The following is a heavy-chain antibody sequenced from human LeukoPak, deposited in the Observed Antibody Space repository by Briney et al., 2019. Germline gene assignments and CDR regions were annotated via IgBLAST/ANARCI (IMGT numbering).Heavy chain of an antibody. CDR1: GGSFSSSSYD. V-gene: IGHV4-39*01. Sequence: PSETLSLTCTVSGGSFSSSSYDWGWIRQPPGKGLEWIGSIYYSGSTYYNPSLKSRVTISVDTSKNQFSLKLSSVTAADTAVYYCARHRKWYSSSWYRGFYWFDPWGQGTLVTVSS. D-gene: IGHD6-13*01. J-gene: IGHJ5*02. CDR3: ARHRKWYSSSWYRGFYWFDP. CDR2: IYYSGST.